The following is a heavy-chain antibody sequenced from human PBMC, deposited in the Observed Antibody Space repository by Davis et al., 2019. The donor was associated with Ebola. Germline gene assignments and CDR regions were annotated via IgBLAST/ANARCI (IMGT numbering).Heavy chain of an antibody. Sequence: SGPTLVKPTQTLTLTCTFSGFSLSTGGVGVGWIRQPPGKALECLVLIYWDDDKRYSPSLKSRLTITKDTSKSQVVLTMTNMDPVDTATYYCAHRRGGYTWTDGIFDYWGQGALVTVSS. D-gene: IGHD1-20*01. J-gene: IGHJ4*02. CDR2: IYWDDDK. CDR3: AHRRGGYTWTDGIFDY. V-gene: IGHV2-5*02. CDR1: GFSLSTGGVG.